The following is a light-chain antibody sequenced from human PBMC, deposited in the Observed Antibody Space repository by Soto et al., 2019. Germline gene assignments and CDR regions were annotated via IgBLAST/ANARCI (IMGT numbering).Light chain of an antibody. CDR2: KAS. CDR1: QSSSW. J-gene: IGKJ2*01. Sequence: DIHMTQSPSTLSASVGDRVTITCRASQSSSWLAWYQQKPGKAPKVLIYKASGLQSGVPSRFSGSGSGTEFTLTISSLQPDDFANYYCQQYNSYSRTFGQGTKLEIK. V-gene: IGKV1-5*03. CDR3: QQYNSYSRT.